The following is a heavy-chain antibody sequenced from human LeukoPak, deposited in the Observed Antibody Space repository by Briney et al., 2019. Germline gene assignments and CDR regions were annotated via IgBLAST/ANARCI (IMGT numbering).Heavy chain of an antibody. J-gene: IGHJ3*02. Sequence: SETLSLTCAVYGGSFSGYYWSWIRQPPGKGLEWIGEINHSGSTNYNPSLKSRVTISVDTSKNQFSLKLSSVTAADTAVHYCARLGWFGELFPGPRAFDIWGQGTMVTVSS. CDR2: INHSGST. D-gene: IGHD3-10*01. CDR3: ARLGWFGELFPGPRAFDI. V-gene: IGHV4-34*01. CDR1: GGSFSGYY.